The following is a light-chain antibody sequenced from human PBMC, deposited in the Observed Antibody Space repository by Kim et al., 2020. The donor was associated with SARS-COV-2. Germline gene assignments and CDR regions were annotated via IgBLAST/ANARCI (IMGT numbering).Light chain of an antibody. CDR1: QDISIY. CDR2: AAS. Sequence: DMQMTQSPSSLSASVGDRVTITCRARQDISIYLAWYQQKPGKDPKLLIYAASTLQSGVPSRFSGSGSGTDFTLTISSLQPEDVATYYCQKYDGAPWTFGQGTKVEVK. CDR3: QKYDGAPWT. V-gene: IGKV1-27*01. J-gene: IGKJ1*01.